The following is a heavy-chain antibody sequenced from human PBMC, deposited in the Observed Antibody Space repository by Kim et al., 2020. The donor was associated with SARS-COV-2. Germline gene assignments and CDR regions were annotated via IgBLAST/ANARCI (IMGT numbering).Heavy chain of an antibody. CDR1: GFTFSSYD. CDR3: ARGRNLEQQLGKEAEYYFDY. CDR2: IGTAGDT. D-gene: IGHD6-13*01. V-gene: IGHV3-13*04. J-gene: IGHJ4*02. Sequence: GGSLRLSCAASGFTFSSYDMHWVRQATGKGLEWVSAIGTAGDTYYPGSVKGRFTISRENAKNSLYLQMNSLRAGDTAVYYCARGRNLEQQLGKEAEYYFDYWGQGTLVTVSS.